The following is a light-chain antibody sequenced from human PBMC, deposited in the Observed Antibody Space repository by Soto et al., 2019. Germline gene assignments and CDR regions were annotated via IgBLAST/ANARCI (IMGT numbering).Light chain of an antibody. V-gene: IGKV3-15*01. J-gene: IGKJ5*01. CDR3: HQRKNWQVT. CDR2: DAS. Sequence: EIVMTQSPAALSVSPGERATLSCRASQSVSSNLAWYQQKPGQAPRLLIYDASTRATDIPDRFSGSGSGTEFTLTISSLEPEDFAVYYCHQRKNWQVTFGQGTRLEIK. CDR1: QSVSSN.